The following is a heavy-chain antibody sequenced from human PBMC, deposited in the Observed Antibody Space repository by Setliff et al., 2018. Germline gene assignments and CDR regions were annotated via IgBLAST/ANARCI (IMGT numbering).Heavy chain of an antibody. CDR3: VRDLHWGFDY. CDR1: GFTFRDFY. V-gene: IGHV3-11*04. D-gene: IGHD7-27*01. J-gene: IGHJ4*02. Sequence: PGGSLRLSCAASGFTFRDFYMTWIRQAPGRGLEWIAYISTTGDTIFYADSVRGRFTVSRDNAKKSLFLQMNSLRVEDTAVYYCVRDLHWGFDYWGLGTLVTVSS. CDR2: ISTTGDTI.